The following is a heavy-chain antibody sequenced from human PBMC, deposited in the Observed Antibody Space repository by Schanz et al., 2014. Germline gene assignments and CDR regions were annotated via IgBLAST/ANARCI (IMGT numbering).Heavy chain of an antibody. J-gene: IGHJ6*02. CDR3: ARERGRGYCSRTSCSKDYGMDV. Sequence: QVQLVQSGADVKKPGASVKVSCKASGYTFTGYSMHWVRQAPGQGLEWMGWINPNSGGTNYPQRFQGRVTTTRDTSSRTVYMQLSRLTSDDTAVYFCARERGRGYCSRTSCSKDYGMDVWGQGTTVTVSS. CDR1: GYTFTGYS. D-gene: IGHD2-2*01. V-gene: IGHV1-2*02. CDR2: INPNSGGT.